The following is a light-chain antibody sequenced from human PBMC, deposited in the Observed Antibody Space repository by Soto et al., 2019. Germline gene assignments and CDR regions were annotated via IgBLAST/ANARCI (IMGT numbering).Light chain of an antibody. V-gene: IGKV3-15*01. J-gene: IGKJ5*01. CDR1: QSVSSN. Sequence: DIVMTQSPATLSVSPGEGATISCRASQSVSSNLAWYQQKPGQAPRLLIYGASTRATGIPARFSGSGSGTEFTLTISSLQSEDFAVYFCQQYNNWPITFGQGTRLEIK. CDR3: QQYNNWPIT. CDR2: GAS.